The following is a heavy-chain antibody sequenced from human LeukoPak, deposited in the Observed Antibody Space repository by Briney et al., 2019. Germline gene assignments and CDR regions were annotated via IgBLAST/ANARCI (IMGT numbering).Heavy chain of an antibody. Sequence: SETLSLTCTVSGGSISSGDYYWSWIRQPPRKGLEWIGYIYYSGSTYYNPSLKSRVTISVDTSKNQFSLKLSSVTAADTAVYYCARDKDSRYYYYYMDVWGKGTTVTVSS. CDR3: ARDKDSRYYYYYMDV. D-gene: IGHD3/OR15-3a*01. V-gene: IGHV4-30-4*08. J-gene: IGHJ6*03. CDR2: IYYSGST. CDR1: GGSISSGDYY.